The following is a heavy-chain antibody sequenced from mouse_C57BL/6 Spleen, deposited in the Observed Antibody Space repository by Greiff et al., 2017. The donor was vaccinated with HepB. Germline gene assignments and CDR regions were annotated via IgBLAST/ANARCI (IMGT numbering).Heavy chain of an antibody. V-gene: IGHV1-81*01. CDR2: IYPRSGNT. CDR3: ARSWYSNSFAY. D-gene: IGHD2-5*01. Sequence: VQLQQSGAELARPGASVKLSCKASGYTFTSYGISWVKQRTGQGLEWIGEIYPRSGNTYYNEKFKGKATLTADKSSSTAYMELRSLTSEDSVVYFCARSWYSNSFAYWGQGTLVTVSA. CDR1: GYTFTSYG. J-gene: IGHJ3*01.